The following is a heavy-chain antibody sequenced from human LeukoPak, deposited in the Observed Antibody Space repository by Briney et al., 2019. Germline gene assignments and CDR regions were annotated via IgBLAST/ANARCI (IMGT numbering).Heavy chain of an antibody. V-gene: IGHV7-4-1*02. CDR2: INTNTGNP. D-gene: IGHD5-12*01. CDR1: GYTFTSYA. Sequence: GASVKVSCKASGYTFTSYAMNWVRQAPGQGLEWMGWINTNTGNPTYAQGFTGRFVFSLDTSVSTAYLQISSLKAEDTAVYYCARDPSGTQDIVATISDAFDIWGQGTMVTVSS. J-gene: IGHJ3*02. CDR3: ARDPSGTQDIVATISDAFDI.